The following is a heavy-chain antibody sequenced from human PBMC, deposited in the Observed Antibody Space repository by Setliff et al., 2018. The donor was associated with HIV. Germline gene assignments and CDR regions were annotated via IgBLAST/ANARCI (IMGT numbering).Heavy chain of an antibody. D-gene: IGHD1-1*01. Sequence: ASVKVSCKSSGYPFTDYFMHWVRQAPGQGLEWMGWISPDNGNRRILRRFQGRVTMTRDTSINTAYMELSGLTSDDTAVYYCARQLSNSFDYWGQGTLVTVSS. CDR1: GYPFTDYF. CDR3: ARQLSNSFDY. J-gene: IGHJ4*02. V-gene: IGHV1-2*02. CDR2: ISPDNGNR.